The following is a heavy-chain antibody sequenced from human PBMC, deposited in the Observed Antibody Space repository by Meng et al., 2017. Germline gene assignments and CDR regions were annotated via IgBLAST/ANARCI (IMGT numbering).Heavy chain of an antibody. V-gene: IGHV1-18*01. Sequence: ASVNVSCKASGYTFTSYGISWVRQAPGQGLEWMGWISAYNGNTNYAQKVQGRVTMTPDTSTSTAYMELRSLRSDDTAVYYCARDYDILTTDAFDIWGQGTMVTVSS. D-gene: IGHD3-9*01. CDR1: GYTFTSYG. J-gene: IGHJ3*02. CDR3: ARDYDILTTDAFDI. CDR2: ISAYNGNT.